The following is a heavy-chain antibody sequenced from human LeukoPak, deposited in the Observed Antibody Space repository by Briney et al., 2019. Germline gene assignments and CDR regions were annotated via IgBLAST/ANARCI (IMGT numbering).Heavy chain of an antibody. CDR3: ARDPSYDILTGYKYAFDV. CDR1: GFTFSMYW. CDR2: IKQDGSEK. J-gene: IGHJ3*01. Sequence: PGGSLRLSCAASGFTFSMYWMSWVRQAPGKGLEWVANIKQDGSEKFYVGSVKGRFTISRDNAKNSLYLQMNRLRAEDTAVYYCARDPSYDILTGYKYAFDVWGQGTMVTVSS. V-gene: IGHV3-7*01. D-gene: IGHD3-9*01.